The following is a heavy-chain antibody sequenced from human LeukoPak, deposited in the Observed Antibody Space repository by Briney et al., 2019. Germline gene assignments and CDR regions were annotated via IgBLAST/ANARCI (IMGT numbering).Heavy chain of an antibody. J-gene: IGHJ5*02. CDR1: GYSFTNYW. V-gene: IGHV5-51*01. CDR2: IYPGDSDT. CDR3: ARHGCSTTSCAHFDP. D-gene: IGHD2-2*01. Sequence: GEPLRISCKGSGYSFTNYWIGWVRQMPGKGLEWMGIIYPGDSDTRYSPSFQGQVTISADKSISTAYLQWSSLKASDTAMYYCARHGCSTTSCAHFDPWGQGTLVTVSS.